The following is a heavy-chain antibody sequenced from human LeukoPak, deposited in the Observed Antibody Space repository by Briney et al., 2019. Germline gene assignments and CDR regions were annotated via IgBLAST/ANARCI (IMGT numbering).Heavy chain of an antibody. CDR2: ISSGGNT. CDR3: AKGGYSYGYFDY. V-gene: IGHV3-23*01. J-gene: IGHJ4*02. Sequence: PGGSLRLSCAASGFTFSNYAMSWGRQAPGKGLEWVSVISSGGNTYFADSVKGRFTTSRDNSENTLYLQMNSLRAEDSAVYYCAKGGYSYGYFDYWGQGILVTVSS. CDR1: GFTFSNYA. D-gene: IGHD5-18*01.